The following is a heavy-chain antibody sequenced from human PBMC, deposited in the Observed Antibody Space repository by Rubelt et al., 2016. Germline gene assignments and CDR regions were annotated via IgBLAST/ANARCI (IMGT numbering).Heavy chain of an antibody. D-gene: IGHD2-15*01. Sequence: QVQLQESGPGLVKPAETLSLTCTVSGGSISSYYWSWIRQSPGKGLEWIGYVYATGSTHYNPSLKGRLTISVDTSKNQFFLDRGSGSASVTAVYYCVRHPASSSGGKGFDVWGQGTLVTVSS. CDR2: VYATGST. CDR3: VRHPASSSGGKGFDV. CDR1: GGSISSYY. V-gene: IGHV4-59*08. J-gene: IGHJ3*01.